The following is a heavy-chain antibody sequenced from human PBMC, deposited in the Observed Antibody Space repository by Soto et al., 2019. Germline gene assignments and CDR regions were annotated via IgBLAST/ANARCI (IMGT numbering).Heavy chain of an antibody. CDR2: IYYSGST. V-gene: IGHV4-61*01. Sequence: QVQLQESGPGLVKPSETLSLTCTVSGGSVSNDNYYWSWIRQPPGKGLEWIAYIYYSGSTNYNPSLKSRVTTSVDTSKNQFSLRLRSVTAADTAAYYCARDNYCSGGSCYLGWFDPWGLGTLVIVSS. J-gene: IGHJ5*02. CDR3: ARDNYCSGGSCYLGWFDP. D-gene: IGHD2-15*01. CDR1: GGSVSNDNYY.